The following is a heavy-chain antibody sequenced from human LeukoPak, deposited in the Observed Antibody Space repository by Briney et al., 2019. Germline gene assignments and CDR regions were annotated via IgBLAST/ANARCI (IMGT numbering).Heavy chain of an antibody. CDR3: AKVAPRQWLVPDAEYFQH. D-gene: IGHD6-19*01. CDR1: GFTFSSYS. Sequence: GGSLRLSCAASGFTFSSYSMNWVRQAPGKGLEWVSSISSSSSYIYYADSVKGRFTISRDNSKNTLYLQMNSLRAEDTAVYYCAKVAPRQWLVPDAEYFQHWGQGTLVTVSS. J-gene: IGHJ1*01. CDR2: ISSSSSYI. V-gene: IGHV3-21*04.